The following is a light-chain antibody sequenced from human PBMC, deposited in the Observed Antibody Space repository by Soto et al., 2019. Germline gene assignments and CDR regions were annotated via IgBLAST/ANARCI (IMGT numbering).Light chain of an antibody. J-gene: IGLJ2*01. CDR3: QSYDSSLSGSG. CDR2: GNS. CDR1: SSNIGAGYD. Sequence: QPVLTQPPSVSGAPGQRVTLSCTGSSSNIGAGYDVHWYQQLPGTAPKLLIYGNSNRPSGVPDRFSGSKSGTSASLAITGLQAEDEADYYCQSYDSSLSGSGFGGGTKMTVL. V-gene: IGLV1-40*01.